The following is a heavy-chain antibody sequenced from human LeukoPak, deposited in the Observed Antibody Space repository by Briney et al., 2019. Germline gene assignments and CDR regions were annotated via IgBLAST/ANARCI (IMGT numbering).Heavy chain of an antibody. V-gene: IGHV3-11*06. CDR3: ARDRSGGSFDAFDI. CDR2: ISSSSSYT. D-gene: IGHD2-15*01. Sequence: GGSLRLSCAASGFTFSDYYMSWVRQAPGKGLEWVSYISSSSSYTNYADSVKGRFTISRDNAKNSLYLQMNSLRAEDTAVYYCARDRSGGSFDAFDIWGQGTMVTVSS. J-gene: IGHJ3*02. CDR1: GFTFSDYY.